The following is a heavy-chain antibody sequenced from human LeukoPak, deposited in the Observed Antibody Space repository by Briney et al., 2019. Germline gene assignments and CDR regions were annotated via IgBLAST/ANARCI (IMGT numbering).Heavy chain of an antibody. CDR1: GYTFTSYA. J-gene: IGHJ4*02. D-gene: IGHD2-2*01. V-gene: IGHV1-3*01. Sequence: ASVKVSCKASGYTFTSYAIHWVRQAPGQRLEWMGWISAGNGNTKYSQNFPGRVTFISNTSATTAFMELSSLRSDDTAVYYCARDYCSSTSCLFDYWGQGTLVTVSS. CDR3: ARDYCSSTSCLFDY. CDR2: ISAGNGNT.